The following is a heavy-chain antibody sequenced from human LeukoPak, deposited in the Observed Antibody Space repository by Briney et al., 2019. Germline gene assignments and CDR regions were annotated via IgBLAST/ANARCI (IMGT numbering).Heavy chain of an antibody. V-gene: IGHV1-8*01. Sequence: ASVKVSCKASGYTFTSYDINWVRQATGQGLEWVGWMNPNSGNTGYAQKFQGRVTMTRDTSTSTVYMELSSLRSEDTAVYYCAGCRSSSWYQGECNWFDPWGQGTLVTVSS. J-gene: IGHJ5*02. CDR2: MNPNSGNT. CDR3: AGCRSSSWYQGECNWFDP. D-gene: IGHD6-13*01. CDR1: GYTFTSYD.